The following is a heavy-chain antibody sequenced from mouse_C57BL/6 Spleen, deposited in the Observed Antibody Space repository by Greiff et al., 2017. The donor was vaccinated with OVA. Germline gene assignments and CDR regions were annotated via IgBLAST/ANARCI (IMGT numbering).Heavy chain of an antibody. CDR1: GYTFPSYG. CDR2: IYPRSGNT. Sequence: VQLQQSGAELARPGASVKLSCKASGYTFPSYGISWVKQRTGQGLEWIGEIYPRSGNTYYNEKFKAKATLTADKSSSTAYMELRSLTSEDSAVYFCAPHYYGSSPCAYWGQGTLVTVSA. J-gene: IGHJ3*01. V-gene: IGHV1-81*01. CDR3: APHYYGSSPCAY. D-gene: IGHD1-1*01.